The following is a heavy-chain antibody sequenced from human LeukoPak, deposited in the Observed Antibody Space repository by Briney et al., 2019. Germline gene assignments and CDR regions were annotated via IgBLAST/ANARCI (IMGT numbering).Heavy chain of an antibody. J-gene: IGHJ4*02. D-gene: IGHD1-7*01. CDR3: ARSSELRRIDY. V-gene: IGHV1-8*01. CDR1: GYTFTSYD. Sequence: ASVKVSCKASGYTFTSYDINWVRQATGQGLEWMGWMNPNSGNTGYAQEFKGRVTSTRNTSISTAYMELSHLRFEDTAVYFCARSSELRRIDYWGQGTLVTISS. CDR2: MNPNSGNT.